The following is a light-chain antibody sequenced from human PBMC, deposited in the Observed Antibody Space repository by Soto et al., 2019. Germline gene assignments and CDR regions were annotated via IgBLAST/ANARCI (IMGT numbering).Light chain of an antibody. J-gene: IGKJ2*01. CDR3: QQSSSYSYT. Sequence: DIQMTQSPSTLSASVGDKVTITCRASETIYRRLAWYQQKPGKAPKLLIYRASSLESGVPSRFSGSGSGTEFTLTISSLQPDDFATYYCQQSSSYSYTFGQGTKLEI. V-gene: IGKV1-5*03. CDR1: ETIYRR. CDR2: RAS.